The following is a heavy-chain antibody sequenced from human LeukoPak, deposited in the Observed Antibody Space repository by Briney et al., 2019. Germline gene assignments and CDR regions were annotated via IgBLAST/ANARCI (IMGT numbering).Heavy chain of an antibody. D-gene: IGHD3-22*01. CDR1: GGSISSSY. Sequence: SETLSLTCTVSGGSISSSYWSWIRQPPGKGLEWIGYMYYSGSTNYNPSLKSRVTISVDTSKNQFSLKLSSVTAADTALYYCARGNSYYDSSGYFPWESFQHWGQGTLVTVSS. CDR3: ARGNSYYDSSGYFPWESFQH. J-gene: IGHJ1*01. CDR2: MYYSGST. V-gene: IGHV4-59*01.